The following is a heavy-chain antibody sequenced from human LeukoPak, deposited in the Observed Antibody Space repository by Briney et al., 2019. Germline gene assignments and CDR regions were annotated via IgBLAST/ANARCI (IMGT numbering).Heavy chain of an antibody. Sequence: PGGSLRLSCAASGFTFSSYAMSWVRQAPGKGLEWVSAISGSGGSTYYADSVKGRFTISRDNSKNALYLQMNSLRAEDTAVYYCAKDQSPYSSSSFDYWGQGTLVTVSS. CDR1: GFTFSSYA. CDR3: AKDQSPYSSSSFDY. V-gene: IGHV3-23*01. CDR2: ISGSGGST. D-gene: IGHD6-6*01. J-gene: IGHJ4*02.